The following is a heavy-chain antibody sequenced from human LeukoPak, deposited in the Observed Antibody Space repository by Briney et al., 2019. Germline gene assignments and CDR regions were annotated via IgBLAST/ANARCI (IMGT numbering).Heavy chain of an antibody. D-gene: IGHD6-13*01. Sequence: GGSLRLSCAASGFTFSSYAMNWVRQAPGKGLEWVSGISGSGVSTFYADSVKGRFTISRDNSKNTLYLQMNSLRAEDTAVYYCAKGASTWFYFDCWGQGTLVTVSS. CDR1: GFTFSSYA. J-gene: IGHJ4*02. CDR2: ISGSGVST. CDR3: AKGASTWFYFDC. V-gene: IGHV3-23*01.